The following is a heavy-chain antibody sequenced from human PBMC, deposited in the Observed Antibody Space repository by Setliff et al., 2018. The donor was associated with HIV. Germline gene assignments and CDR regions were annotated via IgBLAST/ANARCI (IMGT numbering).Heavy chain of an antibody. Sequence: LGGSLRLSCAASGFTFSDHYMTWIRQAPGKGLEWISYIRGGSTSINYADSVKGRFTISRDNAKNALYLQMNSLRAEDTAVYYCTRDPRLVDFWGQGTMVTVSS. CDR2: IRGGSTSI. CDR1: GFTFSDHY. D-gene: IGHD2-8*02. V-gene: IGHV3-11*05. J-gene: IGHJ3*01. CDR3: TRDPRLVDF.